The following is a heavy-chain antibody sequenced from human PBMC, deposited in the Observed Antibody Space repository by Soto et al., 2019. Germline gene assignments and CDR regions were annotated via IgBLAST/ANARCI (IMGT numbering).Heavy chain of an antibody. CDR1: GGSFRGYY. Sequence: QVQLQRWGAGLLRPSGTLSLTCAVYGGSFRGYYWTWLRQSPGRGLEWIGEINHSGSTNSNPSLKSRLTISVDTSKTQFSMNLTSVTAADAAVYYCARGRGFMSRNALDLWGQGTRVIVSS. V-gene: IGHV4-34*01. CDR2: INHSGST. CDR3: ARGRGFMSRNALDL. J-gene: IGHJ3*01.